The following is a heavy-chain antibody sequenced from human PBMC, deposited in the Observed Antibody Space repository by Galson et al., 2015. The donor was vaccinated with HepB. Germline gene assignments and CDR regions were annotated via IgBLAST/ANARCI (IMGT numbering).Heavy chain of an antibody. CDR3: ASKEEKGAFYYYYYMDV. J-gene: IGHJ6*03. D-gene: IGHD3-16*01. V-gene: IGHV1-69*13. CDR1: GGTFSSYA. CDR2: IIPIFGTA. Sequence: SVKASCKASGGTFSSYAISWVRQAPGQGLEWMGGIIPIFGTANYAQKFQGRVTITADESTSTAYMELSSLRSEDTAVYYCASKEEKGAFYYYYYMDVWGKGTTVTVSS.